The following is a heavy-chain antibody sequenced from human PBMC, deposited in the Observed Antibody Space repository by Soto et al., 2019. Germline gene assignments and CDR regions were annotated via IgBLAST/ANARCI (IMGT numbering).Heavy chain of an antibody. CDR1: GGSVSSGSYY. Sequence: QVQLQESGPGLVKPSETLSLTCTVSGGSVSSGSYYWSWIRQPPGKGLEWIGYIYYSGSTNYNPPRKSRVTISVDTAKNQFSLKLSSVTAADTAVYYCARGASGIQHGNWGQGTLVTVSS. D-gene: IGHD5-18*01. V-gene: IGHV4-61*01. CDR3: ARGASGIQHGN. CDR2: IYYSGST. J-gene: IGHJ4*02.